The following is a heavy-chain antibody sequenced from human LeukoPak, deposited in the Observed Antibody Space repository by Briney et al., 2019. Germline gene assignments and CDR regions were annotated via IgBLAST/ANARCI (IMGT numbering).Heavy chain of an antibody. CDR3: ARDSSHITMIGYFQH. J-gene: IGHJ1*01. D-gene: IGHD3-22*01. V-gene: IGHV3-20*04. Sequence: PGGSLRLSCTISGFRFEDYGMSWLRQAPGKGLEWVSGINWNGGKKDYADSVKGRFTISRDTAKNSLYLQMNSLRAEDTAVYYCARDSSHITMIGYFQHWGQGTLVTVSS. CDR2: INWNGGKK. CDR1: GFRFEDYG.